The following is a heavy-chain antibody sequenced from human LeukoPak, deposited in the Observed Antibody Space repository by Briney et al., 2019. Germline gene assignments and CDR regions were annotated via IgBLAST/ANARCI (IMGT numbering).Heavy chain of an antibody. CDR3: ARSLGYCSGGSCQQPRRAYYFDY. CDR1: GGSFSGYY. Sequence: SETLSLTCAVYGGSFSGYYWSWIRQPPGKGLEWIGEINHSGSTNYNPSLKSRVTISVDTSKNQFSLKLSSVTAADTAVYYCARSLGYCSGGSCQQPRRAYYFDYWGQGTLVTVSS. D-gene: IGHD2-15*01. V-gene: IGHV4-34*01. J-gene: IGHJ4*02. CDR2: INHSGST.